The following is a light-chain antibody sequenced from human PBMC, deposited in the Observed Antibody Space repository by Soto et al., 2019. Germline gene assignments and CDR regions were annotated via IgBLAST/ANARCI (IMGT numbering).Light chain of an antibody. V-gene: IGKV3-20*01. CDR2: GAS. Sequence: EIVLTQSPGTLSLSPGERATLSFRASQSVSSSYLAWYQQKPGQAPRLLIYGASSRATGIPDRFSGSGSGTDFTLTISRLEPEDFAVYYCHQYGSSRTFGQGTKVDIK. J-gene: IGKJ1*01. CDR1: QSVSSSY. CDR3: HQYGSSRT.